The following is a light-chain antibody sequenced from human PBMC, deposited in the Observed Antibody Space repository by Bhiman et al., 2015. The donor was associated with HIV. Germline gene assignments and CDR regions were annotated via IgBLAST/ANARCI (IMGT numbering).Light chain of an antibody. Sequence: QSVLTQPPSVSAAPGQKVTISCSGNNSNIGNNYVSWYQQFPGTAPKLLIYDNNKRPSGIPDRFSGSKSGTSATLGITGLQTGDEADYYCGTWDSSLSARVFGGGTKLTVL. CDR3: GTWDSSLSARV. CDR2: DNN. CDR1: NSNIGNNY. V-gene: IGLV1-51*01. J-gene: IGLJ3*02.